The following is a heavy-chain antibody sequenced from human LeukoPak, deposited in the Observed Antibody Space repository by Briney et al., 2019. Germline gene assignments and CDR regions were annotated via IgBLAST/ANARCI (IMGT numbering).Heavy chain of an antibody. CDR2: IYTSGST. CDR1: GGSISSGSYY. D-gene: IGHD4-17*01. V-gene: IGHV4-61*02. CDR3: ARVDYGAFDI. Sequence: TASETLSLTCTVSGGSISSGSYYWSWIRQPAGKGLEWIGRIYTSGSTNYNPSLKSRVTISVDTSKNQFSLKLSSVTAADTAVYYCARVDYGAFDIWGQGTMVTVSS. J-gene: IGHJ3*02.